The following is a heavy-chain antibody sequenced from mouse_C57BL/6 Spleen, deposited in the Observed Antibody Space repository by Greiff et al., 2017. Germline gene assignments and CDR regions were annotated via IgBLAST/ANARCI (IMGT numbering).Heavy chain of an antibody. CDR1: GYTFTSYW. D-gene: IGHD2-4*01. CDR3: AREDYDWYFDV. J-gene: IGHJ1*03. Sequence: QVQLQQPGAELVKPGASVKLSCKASGYTFTSYWMHWVKQRPGQGLEWIGMIHPNSGSTNYNEKFKSKATLTVDKSSSTAYMQLSSLTSEDSAVYYCAREDYDWYFDVWRTGTPVTVSS. V-gene: IGHV1-64*01. CDR2: IHPNSGST.